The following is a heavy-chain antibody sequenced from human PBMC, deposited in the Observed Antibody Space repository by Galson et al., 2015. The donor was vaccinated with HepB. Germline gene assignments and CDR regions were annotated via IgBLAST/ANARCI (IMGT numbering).Heavy chain of an antibody. Sequence: SLRLSCAASGFTFSSYSMNWVRQAPGKGLEWVSSISSSSSHIYYADSVKGRFTISRDNAKNSLYLQMNSLRAEDTAVYYCARDIVLMVYAPTEPDAFDIWGQGTMVTVSS. CDR3: ARDIVLMVYAPTEPDAFDI. CDR2: ISSSSSHI. CDR1: GFTFSSYS. J-gene: IGHJ3*02. V-gene: IGHV3-21*01. D-gene: IGHD2-8*01.